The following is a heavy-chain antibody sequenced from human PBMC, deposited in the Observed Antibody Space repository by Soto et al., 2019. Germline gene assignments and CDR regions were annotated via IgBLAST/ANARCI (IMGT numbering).Heavy chain of an antibody. CDR3: ARPPRYSSSTYDDFDI. CDR2: IYYSGST. CDR1: GGSISSSSYY. Sequence: KTSETLSLTCTVSGGSISSSSYYWGWIRQPPGKGLEWIGSIYYSGSTYYNPSLKSRVTISVDTSKNQFSLKLSSVTAADTAVYYCARPPRYSSSTYDDFDIWGQGTMVIVSS. J-gene: IGHJ3*02. D-gene: IGHD6-13*01. V-gene: IGHV4-39*01.